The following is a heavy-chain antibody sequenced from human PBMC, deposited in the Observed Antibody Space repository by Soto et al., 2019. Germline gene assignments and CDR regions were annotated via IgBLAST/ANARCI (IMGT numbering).Heavy chain of an antibody. J-gene: IGHJ3*02. V-gene: IGHV5-51*01. D-gene: IGHD3-16*02. CDR2: IYPGDSDT. Sequence: GESLKISCKGSGYSFTSYWIGWVRQMPGKGLEWMGIIYPGDSDTRYSPSFQGQVTISADKSISTAYLQWSSLKASDTAMYYCARQPTFGGVIVSDAFDIWGQGTMVTVSS. CDR1: GYSFTSYW. CDR3: ARQPTFGGVIVSDAFDI.